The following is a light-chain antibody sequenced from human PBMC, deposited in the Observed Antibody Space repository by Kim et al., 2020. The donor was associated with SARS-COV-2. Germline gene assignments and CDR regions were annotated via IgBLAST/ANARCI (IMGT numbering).Light chain of an antibody. J-gene: IGKJ3*01. V-gene: IGKV3-20*01. Sequence: SPGERATLSCRASQTLGSSYLDWYQQKPGQAPRLLIYGGSNRATGIPDRFRGSGSGTDFTLNISRLEPDDFAVYYCQQYGNSPFTFGPGTKVDIK. CDR2: GGS. CDR3: QQYGNSPFT. CDR1: QTLGSSY.